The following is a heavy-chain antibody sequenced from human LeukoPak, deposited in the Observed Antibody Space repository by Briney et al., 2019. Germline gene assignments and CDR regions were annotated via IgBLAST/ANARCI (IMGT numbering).Heavy chain of an antibody. CDR2: ISGSGDNT. CDR1: GFSFSVYA. CDR3: AKPPIGYFNNWYTYYFAF. Sequence: PGGSLRLSCAASGFSFSVYAMDWVRQAPGKGLEWVSGISGSGDNTYYADSVKGRFTISRDNSKNTLFLRMNSLRAEDTAIYYCAKPPIGYFNNWYTYYFAFWGQGTLVTVSS. V-gene: IGHV3-23*01. J-gene: IGHJ4*02. D-gene: IGHD6-13*01.